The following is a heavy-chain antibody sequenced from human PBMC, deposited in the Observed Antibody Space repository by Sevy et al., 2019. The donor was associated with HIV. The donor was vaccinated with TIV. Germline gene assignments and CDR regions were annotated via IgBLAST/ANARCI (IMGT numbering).Heavy chain of an antibody. Sequence: GGSLRLSCAASGFTFDDYGMSWVRQAPGKGLEWVSGINWDGSSTGYADSVKGRFTISRDNVKNSLNLQMTSLRAEDTAFYYCAREKSCCGACYHFDHWGQGTLVTVSS. V-gene: IGHV3-20*04. D-gene: IGHD2-21*02. CDR2: INWDGSST. CDR1: GFTFDDYG. J-gene: IGHJ4*02. CDR3: AREKSCCGACYHFDH.